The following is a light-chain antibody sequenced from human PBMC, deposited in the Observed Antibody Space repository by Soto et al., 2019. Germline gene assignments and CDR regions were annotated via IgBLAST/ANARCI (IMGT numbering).Light chain of an antibody. Sequence: DIQMTQSPSTLSASVGDRVTITCRASQSISSWLAWYQQKPGKAPKLLIYKASSFESGVPSRFSGSRSGTEFTLTISSLQPDDFATYCCQQYNSYSLTFGGGPRVQI. V-gene: IGKV1-5*03. CDR1: QSISSW. CDR3: QQYNSYSLT. J-gene: IGKJ4*01. CDR2: KAS.